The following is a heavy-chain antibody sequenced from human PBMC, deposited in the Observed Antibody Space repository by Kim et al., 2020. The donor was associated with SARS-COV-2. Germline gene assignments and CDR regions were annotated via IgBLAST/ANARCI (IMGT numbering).Heavy chain of an antibody. Sequence: GSETYYVDSVKGRFTITRDNAKKALYLQMNSLRAEDTAVFYCARGRLPGYWGQGTLVTVSS. CDR2: GSET. D-gene: IGHD4-17*01. CDR3: ARGRLPGY. J-gene: IGHJ4*02. V-gene: IGHV3-7*03.